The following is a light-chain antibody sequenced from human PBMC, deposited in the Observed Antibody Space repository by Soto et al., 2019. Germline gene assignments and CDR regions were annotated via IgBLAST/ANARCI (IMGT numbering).Light chain of an antibody. CDR3: QQYGSSPYT. CDR1: QSVRNSY. V-gene: IGKV3-20*01. CDR2: GAH. J-gene: IGKJ2*01. Sequence: EILLTQSPGTLSLSPGERATLSCRARQSVRNSYVAWYQQKPGQAPRLFIHGAHGSATVIPDRFSGSGSGTDFKLSISRLEPEDFAVYYCQQYGSSPYTLGQGTKLEI.